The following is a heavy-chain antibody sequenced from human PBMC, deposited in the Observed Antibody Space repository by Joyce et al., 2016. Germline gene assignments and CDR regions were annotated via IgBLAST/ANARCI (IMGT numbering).Heavy chain of an antibody. CDR2: INEDGSEK. V-gene: IGHV3-7*03. Sequence: EVYLVESGGGLVQPGGSLRLSCAASGFGFRYFWMDWVRQAPGKGLEWVAQINEDGSEKNYMDSLRGRFTISRDNAKNSVDLQINSLRVEDTAVYYCTRGSGTGWLDPWGQGTLVTVSS. CDR1: GFGFRYFW. CDR3: TRGSGTGWLDP. J-gene: IGHJ5*02. D-gene: IGHD6-13*01.